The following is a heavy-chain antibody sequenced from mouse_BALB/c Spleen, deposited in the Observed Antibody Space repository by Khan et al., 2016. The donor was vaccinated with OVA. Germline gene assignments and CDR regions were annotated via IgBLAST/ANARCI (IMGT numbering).Heavy chain of an antibody. Sequence: QVQLKQSGPGLVVPSQSLSITCTVSGFSLSRYNIHWVRQPPGKGLEWLGMIWGGGGTDYNSTLKIRLSISKDNSKSQVFLKMNSLQTDDTAMYYWARAYYRYDGYYAMDYWGQGTSVTVSS. V-gene: IGHV2-6-4*01. CDR1: GFSLSRYN. CDR2: IWGGGGT. D-gene: IGHD2-14*01. J-gene: IGHJ4*01. CDR3: ARAYYRYDGYYAMDY.